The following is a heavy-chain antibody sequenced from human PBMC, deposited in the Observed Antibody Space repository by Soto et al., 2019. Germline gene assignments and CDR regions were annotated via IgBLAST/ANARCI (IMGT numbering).Heavy chain of an antibody. CDR3: KRDQLSSGLYVWFDP. CDR1: GGSISSYY. CDR2: IYYDGST. V-gene: IGHV4-59*01. D-gene: IGHD6-25*01. J-gene: IGHJ5*02. Sequence: SETLSLTCTVSGGSISSYYWSWIRQPPGKGLEWIGYIYYDGSTSYNPSLRSRVTISVDTSKNQFSLILSSVTSADTAVYYCKRDQLSSGLYVWFDPWGQGTLVTVSS.